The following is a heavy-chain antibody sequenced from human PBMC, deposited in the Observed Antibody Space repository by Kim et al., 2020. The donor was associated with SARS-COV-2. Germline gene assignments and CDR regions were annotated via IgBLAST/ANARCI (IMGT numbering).Heavy chain of an antibody. J-gene: IGHJ4*02. V-gene: IGHV4-31*02. CDR3: ARAQDSSGYYTY. Sequence: YYNPSLKSRVTISVDTSKNQFSLKLSSVTAADTAVYYCARAQDSSGYYTYWGQGTLVTVSS. D-gene: IGHD3-22*01.